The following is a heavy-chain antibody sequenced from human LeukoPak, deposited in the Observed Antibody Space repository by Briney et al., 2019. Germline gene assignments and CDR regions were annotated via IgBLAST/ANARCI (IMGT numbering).Heavy chain of an antibody. CDR3: AKDQGHSTSYYADY. CDR2: ISGSGGST. D-gene: IGHD2-2*01. CDR1: GFTFSSYA. Sequence: PGGSLRLSCAASGFTFSSYAMSWVRQAPGKGLEWVSAISGSGGSTYYADSVKGRFTISRDNSKNTLYLQMSSLRAEDTAVYYCAKDQGHSTSYYADYWGQGTLVTVSS. V-gene: IGHV3-23*01. J-gene: IGHJ4*02.